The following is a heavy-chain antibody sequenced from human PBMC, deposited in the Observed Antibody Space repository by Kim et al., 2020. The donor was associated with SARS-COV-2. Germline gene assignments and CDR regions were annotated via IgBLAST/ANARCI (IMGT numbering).Heavy chain of an antibody. J-gene: IGHJ6*02. D-gene: IGHD3-3*01. Sequence: GGSLRLSCAASGFTFSSYGMHWVRQAPGKGLEWVAVIWYDGSNKYYPDSVKGRFTISRDNSKNTLYLQMNSLRAEDTAVYYCARDQGITIFGVVPSYYYGMDVWGQGTTVTVSS. V-gene: IGHV3-33*01. CDR3: ARDQGITIFGVVPSYYYGMDV. CDR1: GFTFSSYG. CDR2: IWYDGSNK.